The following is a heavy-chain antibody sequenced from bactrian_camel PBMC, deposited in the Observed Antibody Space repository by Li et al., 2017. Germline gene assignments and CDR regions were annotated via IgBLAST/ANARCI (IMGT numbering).Heavy chain of an antibody. CDR1: GYTTSNYC. D-gene: IGHD3*01. CDR2: IVHLGAT. Sequence: ESGGGSVQAGGSLRLSCVASGYTTSNYCMGWFRHAPGKAREGVATIVHLGATSYTDSVKGRFTISRDNDKGTLYLQMNLLEPADTAMYYCGYGGFCSSYKFNYSGRGTQVTVS. J-gene: IGHJ4*01. V-gene: IGHV3S26*01. CDR3: GYGGFCSSYKFNY.